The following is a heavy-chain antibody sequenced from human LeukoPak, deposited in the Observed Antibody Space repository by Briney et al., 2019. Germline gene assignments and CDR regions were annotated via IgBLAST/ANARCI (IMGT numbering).Heavy chain of an antibody. V-gene: IGHV4-4*07. Sequence: SETLSLTCTVSGDSISNYYWSWIRQPAGKGLEWIGRIYTSGSTNYNPSLKSRVTMSVDTSKNQFSLKLSSVTAADTAVYYCARGSYSYPADYWGQGTLVTVSS. CDR3: ARGSYSYPADY. CDR2: IYTSGST. D-gene: IGHD5-18*01. J-gene: IGHJ4*02. CDR1: GDSISNYY.